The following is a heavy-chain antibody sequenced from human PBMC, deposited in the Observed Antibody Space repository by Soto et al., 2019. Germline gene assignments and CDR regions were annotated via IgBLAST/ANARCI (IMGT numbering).Heavy chain of an antibody. CDR1: GYTFTSYG. Sequence: ASVKVSCKASGYTFTSYGISGVRQAPGQGLEWMGWISAFNGNTYYAQKLQGRVTMTTDTSTSTAYMELRSLRADDTAVYYCARNYDSSGGRCSFDPWGQGTLVTVSS. J-gene: IGHJ5*02. V-gene: IGHV1-18*01. CDR3: ARNYDSSGGRCSFDP. D-gene: IGHD3-22*01. CDR2: ISAFNGNT.